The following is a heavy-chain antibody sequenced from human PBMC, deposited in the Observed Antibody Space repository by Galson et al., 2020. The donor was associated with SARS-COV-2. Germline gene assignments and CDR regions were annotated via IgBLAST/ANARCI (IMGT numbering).Heavy chain of an antibody. D-gene: IGHD6-19*01. V-gene: IGHV3-30*04. CDR3: ARETDDHSSGWYDY. Sequence: GGSLRLSCAASGFTLSRSAMHWVRQAPGKGLEWVSIISYDGTTRYNSDSMKGRFTITRDISKNTLYLQMNSLRPEDTAVYYCARETDDHSSGWYDYWGQGTLVTVSS. J-gene: IGHJ4*02. CDR2: ISYDGTTR. CDR1: GFTLSRSA.